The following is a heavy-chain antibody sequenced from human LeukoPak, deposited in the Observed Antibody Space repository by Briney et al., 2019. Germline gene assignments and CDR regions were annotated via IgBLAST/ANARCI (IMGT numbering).Heavy chain of an antibody. D-gene: IGHD1-7*01. Sequence: SETLSLTCAVYGGSFSGYYWSWIRQPPGKGLDWIGEINHSGSTNYNPSLKSRVTISVDTSKSQFSLKLSSVTAADTAVYYCARVPRPVWNYWFDPWGQGTLVTVSS. CDR2: INHSGST. J-gene: IGHJ5*02. V-gene: IGHV4-34*01. CDR3: ARVPRPVWNYWFDP. CDR1: GGSFSGYY.